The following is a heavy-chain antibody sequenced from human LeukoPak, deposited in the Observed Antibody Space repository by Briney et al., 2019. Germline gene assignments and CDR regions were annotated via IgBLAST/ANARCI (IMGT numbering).Heavy chain of an antibody. J-gene: IGHJ5*02. CDR2: VSSRGCT. CDR3: ARDKTGNNWFDP. Sequence: NPSDTLSLTCTVSGGYIRTYFGSCIRPPPGKRLEGFGYVSSRGCTNYNPSLNSRVTISVDTSKSLFSLKLSSVTAADTAVYYCARDKTGNNWFDPWGQGTLVTVSS. CDR1: GGYIRTYF. D-gene: IGHD1-1*01. V-gene: IGHV4-59*13.